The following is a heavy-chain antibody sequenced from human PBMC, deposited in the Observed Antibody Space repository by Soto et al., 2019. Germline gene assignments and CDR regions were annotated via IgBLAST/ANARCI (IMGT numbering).Heavy chain of an antibody. J-gene: IGHJ4*02. Sequence: QVQLQESGPGLVKPSQTLSLTCTVSGASISGGDYYWTWIRQPPGKGLEWIGSIYYTGNTYSNPSLERRLSISLDPSNNQFALRLTSVTAPDTAIYYCARATYDSSTYYLDYWGQGTLVTVSS. CDR3: ARATYDSSTYYLDY. CDR2: IYYTGNT. CDR1: GASISGGDYY. V-gene: IGHV4-30-4*01. D-gene: IGHD3-22*01.